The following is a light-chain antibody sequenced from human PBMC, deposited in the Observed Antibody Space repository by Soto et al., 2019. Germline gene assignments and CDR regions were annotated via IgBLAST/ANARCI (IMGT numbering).Light chain of an antibody. CDR1: QSVSSS. CDR3: QQHNNWPLIT. V-gene: IGKV3-15*01. J-gene: IGKJ5*01. CDR2: GAS. Sequence: EIVMTQSPAILSVSPGERATLSCRASQSVSSSLAWYQQKPGQAPRLLIYGASTRAIGVPARFSGSGSGTEFTLPISSLQSEDFAVYYCQQHNNWPLITFGQGTRLDIK.